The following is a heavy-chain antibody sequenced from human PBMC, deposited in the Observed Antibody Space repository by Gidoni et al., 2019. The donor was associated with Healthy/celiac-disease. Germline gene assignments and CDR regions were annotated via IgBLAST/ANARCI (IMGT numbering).Heavy chain of an antibody. Sequence: QVQLVQSGAAVKKPGASVKVSCKASGYTFTGYYMHWVRQAPGQGLEWMGWINPNSGGTNYAQKFQGWVTMTRDTSISTAYMELSRLRSDDTAVYYCARAPWSSSWLLDYWGQGTLVTVSS. J-gene: IGHJ4*02. V-gene: IGHV1-2*04. CDR3: ARAPWSSSWLLDY. CDR1: GYTFTGYY. D-gene: IGHD6-13*01. CDR2: INPNSGGT.